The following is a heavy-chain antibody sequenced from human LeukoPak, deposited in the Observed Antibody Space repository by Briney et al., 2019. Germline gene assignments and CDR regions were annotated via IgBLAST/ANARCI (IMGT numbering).Heavy chain of an antibody. D-gene: IGHD5-18*01. V-gene: IGHV4-59*01. CDR3: ARAWDTAMVRVRPIQRNYYYYYGMDV. Sequence: KTSETLSLTCAVYGGSFSSYYWSWIRQPPGKGLEWIGYIYYSGSTNYNPSLKSRVTISVDTSKNQFSLKLSSVTAADTAVYYCARAWDTAMVRVRPIQRNYYYYYGMDVWGQGTTVTVSS. CDR2: IYYSGST. J-gene: IGHJ6*02. CDR1: GGSFSSYY.